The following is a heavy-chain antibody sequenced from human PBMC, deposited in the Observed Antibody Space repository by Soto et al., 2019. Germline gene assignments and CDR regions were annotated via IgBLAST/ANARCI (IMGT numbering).Heavy chain of an antibody. J-gene: IGHJ4*02. CDR2: INHSGST. V-gene: IGHV4-34*01. Sequence: NPSETLSLTCAVYGGSFSGHYWSWIRQPPGKGLEWIGEINHSGSTNYNPSLKSRVTISVDTSKNQFSLKLTSVIAADTAVYYCARGIALTEGVDRGAPDKYYLDSWGRGTLVTVSS. D-gene: IGHD2-21*01. CDR1: GGSFSGHY. CDR3: ARGIALTEGVDRGAPDKYYLDS.